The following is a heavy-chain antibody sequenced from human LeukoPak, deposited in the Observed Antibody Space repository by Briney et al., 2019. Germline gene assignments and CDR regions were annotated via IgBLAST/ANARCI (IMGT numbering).Heavy chain of an antibody. CDR3: AELGITMIGGV. CDR1: GFTFSSYG. Sequence: GGSLRLSCAASGFTFSSYGMSWVRQAPGKGLEWVSAISGSGGSTYYADSVMGRFTISRDNSKNTLYLQMNSLRAEDTAVYYCAELGITMIGGVWGKGTTVTISS. D-gene: IGHD3-10*02. V-gene: IGHV3-23*01. J-gene: IGHJ6*04. CDR2: ISGSGGST.